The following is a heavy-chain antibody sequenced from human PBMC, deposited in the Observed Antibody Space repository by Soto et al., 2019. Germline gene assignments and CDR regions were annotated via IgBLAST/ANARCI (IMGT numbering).Heavy chain of an antibody. J-gene: IGHJ6*02. CDR3: ARRTNYYYVMDV. CDR1: GGSITDDY. V-gene: IGHV4-59*01. CDR2: FFYNGNT. Sequence: SETLSLTCTVSGGSITDDYWIWIRQPLGKGLEWIGYFFYNGNTNYNPSLKSRVTISVDTSKNQFSLKLSSVTAADTAVYYCARRTNYYYVMDVWGQGTTVTVSS.